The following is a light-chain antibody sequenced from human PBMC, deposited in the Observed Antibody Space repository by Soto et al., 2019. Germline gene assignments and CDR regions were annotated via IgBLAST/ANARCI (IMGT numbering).Light chain of an antibody. V-gene: IGKV1-5*03. CDR1: QSISSW. CDR2: KAS. CDR3: QHYKSYPWT. Sequence: DIQMTQSPSTLSASVGDRVTNTCRASQSISSWLAWYQQKPGKAPKLLIYKASSLESGVPSRFSGSGSGTEFTLTISSLQPDDFATYYCQHYKSYPWTFGQGTKVEIK. J-gene: IGKJ1*01.